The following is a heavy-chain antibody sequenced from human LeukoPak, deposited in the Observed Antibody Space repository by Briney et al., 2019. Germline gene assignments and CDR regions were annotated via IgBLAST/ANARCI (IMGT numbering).Heavy chain of an antibody. CDR2: IYHSGST. CDR3: AGIEYSSSPQAH. V-gene: IGHV4-38-2*01. J-gene: IGHJ4*02. D-gene: IGHD6-6*01. Sequence: PSETLSLTCAVSGYSISSGYYWGWIRQPPGKGLEWIGSIYHSGSTYYNPSLKSRVTISVDTSKNQFSLKLSSVTAADTAVYYCAGIEYSSSPQAHWGQGTLVTVSS. CDR1: GYSISSGYY.